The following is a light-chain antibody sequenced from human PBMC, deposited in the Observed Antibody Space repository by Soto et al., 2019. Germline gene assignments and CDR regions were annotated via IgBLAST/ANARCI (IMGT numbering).Light chain of an antibody. V-gene: IGLV2-11*01. J-gene: IGLJ3*02. CDR1: SSDVGGYNY. CDR2: DVS. CDR3: CSYAGSPWV. Sequence: QSVLTQPRSVSGSPGQSVTISCTGTSSDVGGYNYVSWYQQHPGKAPKLMIYDVSKRPSGVPDRFSGSKSGNTASLTISGLRAEDEADYYCCSYAGSPWVFGGGTKLTVL.